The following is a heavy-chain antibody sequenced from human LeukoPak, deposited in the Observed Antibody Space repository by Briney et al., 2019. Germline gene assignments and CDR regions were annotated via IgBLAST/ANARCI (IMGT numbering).Heavy chain of an antibody. CDR2: IYHSGST. Sequence: SETLSLTCTVSGGSISSYYWSWIRQPPGKGLEWIGYIYHSGSTYYNPSLTSRVTISVDRSKNQFSLKLSSVTAADTAVYYCARELPVRVPAAPLPRGVADYMDVWGKGTTVTVSS. CDR3: ARELPVRVPAAPLPRGVADYMDV. V-gene: IGHV4-59*12. CDR1: GGSISSYY. D-gene: IGHD2-2*01. J-gene: IGHJ6*03.